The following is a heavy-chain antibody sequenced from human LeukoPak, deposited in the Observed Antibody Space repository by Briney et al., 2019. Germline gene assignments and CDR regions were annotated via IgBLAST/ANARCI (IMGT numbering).Heavy chain of an antibody. D-gene: IGHD4-17*01. CDR1: GFTFSDYY. V-gene: IGHV4-39*01. J-gene: IGHJ4*02. CDR3: ARQVTTVTTIDY. Sequence: GSLRLSCEASGFTFSDYYMTWIRQPPGKGLEWIGSIYYSGGTYYNPPLKSRVTISVDTSKNQFSLKLSSVTAADTAVYYCARQVTTVTTIDYWGQGTLVTVSS. CDR2: IYYSGGT.